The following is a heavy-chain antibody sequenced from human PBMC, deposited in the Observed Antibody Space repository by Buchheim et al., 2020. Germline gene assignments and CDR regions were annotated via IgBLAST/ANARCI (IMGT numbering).Heavy chain of an antibody. V-gene: IGHV1-2*02. D-gene: IGHD6-13*01. CDR1: GYTFTGYY. CDR3: ARDPAIDSSWYYYYYGMDV. CDR2: INPNSGGT. J-gene: IGHJ6*02. Sequence: QVQLVQSGAEVKKPGASVKVSCKASGYTFTGYYMHWVRQAPGQGLEWMGWINPNSGGTNYAQKFQGRVTMTRGTSISTAYMELNRLRSDDTAVYYCARDPAIDSSWYYYYYGMDVWGQGTT.